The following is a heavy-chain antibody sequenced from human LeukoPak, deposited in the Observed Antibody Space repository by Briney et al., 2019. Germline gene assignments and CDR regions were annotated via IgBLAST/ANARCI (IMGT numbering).Heavy chain of an antibody. CDR1: NGSISSSGYY. D-gene: IGHD1-26*01. V-gene: IGHV4-39*01. CDR3: ARRGDAWEIMYSFDV. J-gene: IGHJ3*01. CDR2: IYYSGST. Sequence: PSETLSLTCTVSNGSISSSGYYWGWIRQPPGKGLEWLGSIYYSGSTYYNPSLKSRVTISVDTSKTQFSLKLTSVTAADTAHYYSARRGDAWEIMYSFDVWGPGTKVTVSS.